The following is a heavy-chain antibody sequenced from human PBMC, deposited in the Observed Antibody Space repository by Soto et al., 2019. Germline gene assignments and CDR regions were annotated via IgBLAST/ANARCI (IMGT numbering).Heavy chain of an antibody. J-gene: IGHJ5*02. CDR1: GGTFSSYA. Sequence: SVKVSCKASGGTFSSYAISWVLQAPGQGLEWMGGIIPIFGTANYAQKFQGRVTITADESTSTAYMELSSLRSEDTAVYYCARGAYCSGGSCSPGWFDPWGQGTLVTVSS. V-gene: IGHV1-69*13. CDR3: ARGAYCSGGSCSPGWFDP. CDR2: IIPIFGTA. D-gene: IGHD2-15*01.